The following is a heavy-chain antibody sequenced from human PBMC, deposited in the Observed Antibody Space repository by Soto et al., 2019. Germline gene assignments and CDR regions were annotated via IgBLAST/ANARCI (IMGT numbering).Heavy chain of an antibody. D-gene: IGHD3-10*01. CDR2: IYYSGST. J-gene: IGHJ4*02. Sequence: SETLSLTCTVSGGSISSYYWSWIRQPPGKGLEWIGYIYYSGSTNYNPSLKSRVTISVDTSKNQFSLKLSSVTAADTAVYYCARRTSYYYGSGSYFDYWGQGTLVTVSS. CDR3: ARRTSYYYGSGSYFDY. CDR1: GGSISSYY. V-gene: IGHV4-59*08.